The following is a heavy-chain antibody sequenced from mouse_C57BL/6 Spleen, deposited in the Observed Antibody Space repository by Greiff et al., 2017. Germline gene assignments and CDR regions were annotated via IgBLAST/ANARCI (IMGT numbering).Heavy chain of an antibody. V-gene: IGHV1-80*01. Sequence: LQESGAELVKPGASVKISCKASGYAFSSYWMNWVKQRPGKGLEWIGQIYPGDGDTNYNGKFKGKATLTADKSSSTAYMQLSSLTSEDSAVYFCARWLTLYAMDYWGQGTSVTVSS. J-gene: IGHJ4*01. CDR3: ARWLTLYAMDY. CDR1: GYAFSSYW. CDR2: IYPGDGDT. D-gene: IGHD2-13*01.